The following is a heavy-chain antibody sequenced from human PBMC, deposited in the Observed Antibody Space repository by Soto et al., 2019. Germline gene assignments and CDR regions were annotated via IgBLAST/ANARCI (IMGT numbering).Heavy chain of an antibody. CDR3: AHSRCGGDCLRSYSSHYYYGMEV. CDR2: IYWDDDK. CDR1: GFSLSTGGVG. D-gene: IGHD2-21*02. V-gene: IGHV2-5*02. J-gene: IGHJ6*02. Sequence: QITLKESGPTLVKPTQTLTLTCTFSGFSLSTGGVGVGWIRQPPGKALEWLALIYWDDDKRYSPSLKSRLTVTKDTSKNQVVLTMRDMDPVDTATYYCAHSRCGGDCLRSYSSHYYYGMEVWGQGTTDTVSS.